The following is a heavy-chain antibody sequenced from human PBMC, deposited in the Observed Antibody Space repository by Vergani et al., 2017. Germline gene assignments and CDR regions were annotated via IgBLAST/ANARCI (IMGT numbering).Heavy chain of an antibody. CDR3: AKLGGFGRGGFY. D-gene: IGHD3-16*01. J-gene: IGHJ4*02. V-gene: IGHV3-48*01. CDR2: ISSSSSTI. Sequence: EVQLVESGGGLVQPGGSLRLSCAASGFTFSSYSMNWVRQAPGKGLEWVSYISSSSSTIYYADSVKGRFTISRDNSKNTLYLQMNSLRAEDTAVYYCAKLGGFGRGGFYWGQGTLVTVSS. CDR1: GFTFSSYS.